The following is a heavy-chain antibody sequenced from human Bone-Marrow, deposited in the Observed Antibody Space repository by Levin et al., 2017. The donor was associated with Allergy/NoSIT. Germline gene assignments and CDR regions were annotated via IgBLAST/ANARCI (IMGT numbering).Heavy chain of an antibody. CDR3: AKDRFITPHDYGDDELPC. Sequence: GGSLRLSCAASGFTFSSYAMSWVRQAPGKGLEWVSAISGSGGSTYYADSVKGRFTISRDNSKNTLYLQMNSLRAEDTAVYYCAKDRFITPHDYGDDELPCWGQGTLVTVSS. CDR2: ISGSGGST. CDR1: GFTFSSYA. J-gene: IGHJ4*02. V-gene: IGHV3-23*01. D-gene: IGHD4-17*01.